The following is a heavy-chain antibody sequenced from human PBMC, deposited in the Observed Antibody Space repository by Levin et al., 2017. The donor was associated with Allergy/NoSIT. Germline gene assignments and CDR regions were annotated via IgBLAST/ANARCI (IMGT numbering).Heavy chain of an antibody. J-gene: IGHJ6*03. CDR2: ISSSSSTI. CDR1: GFTFSSYS. Sequence: GGSLRLSCAASGFTFSSYSMNWVRQAPGKGLEWVSYISSSSSTIYYADSVKGRFTISRDNAKNSLYLQMNSLRDEDTAVYYCARGCGGDCYSDYYYYMDVWGKGTTVTVSS. D-gene: IGHD2-21*01. V-gene: IGHV3-48*02. CDR3: ARGCGGDCYSDYYYYMDV.